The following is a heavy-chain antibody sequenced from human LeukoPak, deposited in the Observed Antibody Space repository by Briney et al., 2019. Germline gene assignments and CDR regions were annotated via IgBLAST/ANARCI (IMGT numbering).Heavy chain of an antibody. J-gene: IGHJ6*02. CDR1: GFTVSSNY. Sequence: GGSLRLSCAASGFTVSSNYMNWVRQAPGKGLEWVSSISSSSSYIYYADSVKGRFTISRDNAKNSLYLQMDSLRAEDTAVYYCARDSGVASIFGVVTGYYGMDVWGQGTTVTVSS. D-gene: IGHD3-3*01. CDR3: ARDSGVASIFGVVTGYYGMDV. CDR2: ISSSSSYI. V-gene: IGHV3-21*01.